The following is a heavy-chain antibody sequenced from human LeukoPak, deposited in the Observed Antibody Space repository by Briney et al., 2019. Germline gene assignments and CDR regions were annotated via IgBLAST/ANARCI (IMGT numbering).Heavy chain of an antibody. Sequence: SETLSLTCTVSGGSISSYYWSWIRQPPGKGLEWIGYIYYSGSTNYNPSLKSRVTMSVDTSKNQFSLKLSSVTAADTAVYYCARDGVPLRGRYFDYWGQGTLVTVFS. V-gene: IGHV4-59*12. D-gene: IGHD4-17*01. J-gene: IGHJ4*02. CDR1: GGSISSYY. CDR2: IYYSGST. CDR3: ARDGVPLRGRYFDY.